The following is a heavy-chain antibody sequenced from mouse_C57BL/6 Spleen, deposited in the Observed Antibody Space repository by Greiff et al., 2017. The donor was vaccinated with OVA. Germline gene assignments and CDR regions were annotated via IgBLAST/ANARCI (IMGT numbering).Heavy chain of an antibody. D-gene: IGHD2-4*01. J-gene: IGHJ3*01. CDR2: IDPSDSDT. V-gene: IGHV1-50*01. CDR1: GYTFTSYW. CDR3: ARRWPYYDYDGGFAY. Sequence: VQLQQPGAELVKPGASVKLSCKASGYTFTSYWMQWVKQRPGQGLEWIGEIDPSDSDTNYNQKFKGKATLTVDTSSSTAYMQLSSLTSKDSAVDYCARRWPYYDYDGGFAYWGKGTLVTVSA.